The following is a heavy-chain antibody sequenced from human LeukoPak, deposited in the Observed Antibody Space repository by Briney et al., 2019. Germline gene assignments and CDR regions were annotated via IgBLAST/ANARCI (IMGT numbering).Heavy chain of an antibody. CDR2: ISGSGGST. V-gene: IGHV3-23*01. J-gene: IGHJ5*02. CDR3: AKDPQSRYCSSTSCYGPVWFDP. Sequence: GASLRLSCAASGFTFSSYAMSWVRQAPGKGPEWVSAISGSGGSTYYADSVKGRFTISRDNSKNTLYLQMNSLRAEDTAVYYCAKDPQSRYCSSTSCYGPVWFDPWGQGTLVTVSS. D-gene: IGHD2-2*01. CDR1: GFTFSSYA.